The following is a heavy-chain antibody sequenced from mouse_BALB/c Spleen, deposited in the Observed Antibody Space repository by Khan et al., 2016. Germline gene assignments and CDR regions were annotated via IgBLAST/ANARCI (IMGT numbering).Heavy chain of an antibody. CDR2: ISYSGST. D-gene: IGHD1-2*01. J-gene: IGHJ1*01. V-gene: IGHV3-2*02. Sequence: EVQLQESGPGLVKPSQSLSLTCTVTGYSITSDYAWNWIRQFPGNKLEWMGYISYSGSTNYNPSLKSRISITRDTSKTQFFLQLNSVTTEVTALYYYARHYGYYYGYFDVWGAGTTVTVSS. CDR3: ARHYGYYYGYFDV. CDR1: GYSITSDYA.